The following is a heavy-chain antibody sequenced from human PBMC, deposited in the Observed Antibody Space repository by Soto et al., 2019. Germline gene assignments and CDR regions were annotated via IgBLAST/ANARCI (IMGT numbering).Heavy chain of an antibody. CDR2: LGVSGNNG. CDR3: ATHCSGGNCYLY. Sequence: PGGSLRLSCAASGFRFSSYAMSWVRQAPGKGLEWVSALGVSGNNGYYADSVKGRFTISRDNSKNTLYLQMDSLRAEDTAIYYCATHCSGGNCYLYSGQGTLVTVSS. CDR1: GFRFSSYA. J-gene: IGHJ4*02. V-gene: IGHV3-23*01. D-gene: IGHD2-15*01.